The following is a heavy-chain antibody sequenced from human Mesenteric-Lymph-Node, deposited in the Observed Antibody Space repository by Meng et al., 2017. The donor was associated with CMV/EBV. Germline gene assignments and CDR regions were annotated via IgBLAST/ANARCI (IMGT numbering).Heavy chain of an antibody. D-gene: IGHD2-2*01. J-gene: IGHJ6*02. V-gene: IGHV3-30-3*01. CDR3: AREVNIVVVPAAGYGMDV. CDR2: ISYDGSNK. CDR1: GFTFSTYN. Sequence: GESLKISCAASGFTFSTYNMNWVRQAPGKGLEWVAVISYDGSNKYYADSVKGRFTISRDNSKNTLYLQMNSLRAEDTAVYYCAREVNIVVVPAAGYGMDVWGQGTTVTVSS.